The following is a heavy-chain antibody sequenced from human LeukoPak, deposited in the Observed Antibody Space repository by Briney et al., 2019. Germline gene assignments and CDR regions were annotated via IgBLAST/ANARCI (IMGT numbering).Heavy chain of an antibody. CDR3: TTAYYDSSGYYNDY. J-gene: IGHJ4*02. D-gene: IGHD3-22*01. V-gene: IGHV3-15*01. Sequence: GGSLRLSCAASGFTFSNAWMSWVRQAPGKGLEWVGRIKSKTDGGTTDYAAPVKGRFTISRDDSKNTLYLQINSLKTEDTAVYYCTTAYYDSSGYYNDYWGQGTLVTVSS. CDR2: IKSKTDGGTT. CDR1: GFTFSNAW.